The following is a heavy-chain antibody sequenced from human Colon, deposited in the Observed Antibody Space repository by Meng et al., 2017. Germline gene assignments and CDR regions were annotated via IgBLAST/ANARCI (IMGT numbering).Heavy chain of an antibody. Sequence: SVNVSCKASGYTFTSYAMHWVRQAPGQRLEWMGWINAGNGNTKYSQKFQGRVTITRDTSASTAYMELSSLRSEDTAVYYCARCRAGYCYNNYGMDDWGQGTTVTVSS. CDR1: GYTFTSYA. CDR2: INAGNGNT. CDR3: ARCRAGYCYNNYGMDD. V-gene: IGHV1-3*01. J-gene: IGHJ6*02. D-gene: IGHD5-24*01.